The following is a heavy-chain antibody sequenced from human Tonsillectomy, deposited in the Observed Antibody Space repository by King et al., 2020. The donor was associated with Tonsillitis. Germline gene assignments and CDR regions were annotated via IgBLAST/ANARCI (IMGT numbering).Heavy chain of an antibody. Sequence: VQLVESGGGLVQPGGSLRLSCAASGFTFSSYAMSWVRQAPGKGLEGVSGISNSGGNTYYADSVKGRFTISRDNSKNTLYLQMNSLRAGEKAADYCAKDGHSSGWYYFDYWGQGTLVTVSS. CDR1: GFTFSSYA. D-gene: IGHD6-19*01. J-gene: IGHJ4*02. CDR2: ISNSGGNT. V-gene: IGHV3-23*04. CDR3: AKDGHSSGWYYFDY.